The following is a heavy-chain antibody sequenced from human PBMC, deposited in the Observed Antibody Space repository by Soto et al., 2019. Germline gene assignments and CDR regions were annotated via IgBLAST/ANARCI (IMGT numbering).Heavy chain of an antibody. CDR1: GFIFSDYY. D-gene: IGHD6-19*01. CDR3: ARAPGAVNSYAGVDV. J-gene: IGHJ6*02. CDR2: ISDGGSYT. Sequence: PGGSLRLSCVASGFIFSDYYMAWTRRAPGKGLEWVSYISDGGSYTNHGNSVRGRVSVSRDDARNSLYLQINNLRVEDTGVYYCARAPGAVNSYAGVDVWGQGTTVTVSS. V-gene: IGHV3-11*05.